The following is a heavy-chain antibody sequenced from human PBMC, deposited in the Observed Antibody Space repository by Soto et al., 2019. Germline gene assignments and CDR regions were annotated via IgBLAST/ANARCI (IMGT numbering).Heavy chain of an antibody. CDR1: GFTFSSYS. CDR3: ATGGYRGYDNPSRFDP. D-gene: IGHD5-12*01. CDR2: ISSSSSTI. Sequence: PGGSLRLSCAASGFTFSSYSMNWVRQAPGKGLEWVAYISSSSSTIYYADSVKGRFTISRDNAKNSLYLQMNSLRDEDAAVYYCATGGYRGYDNPSRFDPWGQGTLVTVSS. J-gene: IGHJ5*02. V-gene: IGHV3-48*02.